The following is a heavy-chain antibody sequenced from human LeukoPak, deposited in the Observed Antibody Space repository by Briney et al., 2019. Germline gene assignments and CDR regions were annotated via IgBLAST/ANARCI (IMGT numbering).Heavy chain of an antibody. J-gene: IGHJ4*02. CDR3: AREASSGAYNDY. CDR2: ITPYNGNT. V-gene: IGHV1-18*04. Sequence: ASVKVSCKASGYSFTSYHIHWVRQAPGQGLEWMGYITPYNGNTNYAQKLQGRLTMTTDTSTSTVNMELRSLRSDDTAVYYCAREASSGAYNDYWGQGTLVTVSS. CDR1: GYSFTSYH. D-gene: IGHD1-26*01.